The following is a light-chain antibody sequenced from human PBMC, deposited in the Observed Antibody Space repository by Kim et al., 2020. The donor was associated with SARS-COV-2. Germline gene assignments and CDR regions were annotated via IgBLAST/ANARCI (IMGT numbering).Light chain of an antibody. J-gene: IGKJ4*01. V-gene: IGKV3-20*01. CDR3: QQYGSSPIS. CDR2: GAS. CDR1: QSVSSSY. Sequence: EIVLTQSPGTLSLSPGERATLSCRASQSVSSSYLAWYQQKPDQAPRLLIYGASSRATGIPDRFSGSGSGTDFTLTISRLEPEDFAVYYCQQYGSSPISFGGGTKVDIK.